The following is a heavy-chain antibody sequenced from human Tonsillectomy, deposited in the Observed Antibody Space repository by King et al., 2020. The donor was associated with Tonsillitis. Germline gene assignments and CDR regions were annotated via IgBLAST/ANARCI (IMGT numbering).Heavy chain of an antibody. CDR3: GREFWGAFDI. CDR1: GFTFSEYY. V-gene: IGHV3-11*06. D-gene: IGHD7-27*01. J-gene: IGHJ3*02. Sequence: VQLVESGGGLVKPGGSLRLSCAASGFTFSEYYMSWIRQAPGKGLEWITFIKPIGTNTNYVDSVRGRFTISRDNAKNSMFLQRSSLRAEDTGVYFCGREFWGAFDIWGQGTMVTVSS. CDR2: IKPIGTNT.